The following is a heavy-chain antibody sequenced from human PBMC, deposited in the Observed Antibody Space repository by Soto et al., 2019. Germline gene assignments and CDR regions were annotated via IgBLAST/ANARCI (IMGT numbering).Heavy chain of an antibody. V-gene: IGHV1-8*01. J-gene: IGHJ6*02. Sequence: ASVKVSCKASGYTFTSYDINWVRQATGQGLEWMGWMNPNSGNTGYAQKFQGRVTMTRNTSISTAYMELSSLRSEDTAVYYSARSSGGGYYYYGMDVWGQGTTVTVSS. CDR2: MNPNSGNT. D-gene: IGHD3-16*01. CDR1: GYTFTSYD. CDR3: ARSSGGGYYYYGMDV.